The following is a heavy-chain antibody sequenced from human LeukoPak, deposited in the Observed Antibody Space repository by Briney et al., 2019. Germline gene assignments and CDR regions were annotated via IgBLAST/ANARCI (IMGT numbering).Heavy chain of an antibody. V-gene: IGHV3-30*04. J-gene: IGHJ6*02. CDR2: ISYDGRNK. Sequence: GGSLRLSCTASGFTLNSYAMLWLRQAPGRGLERVALISYDGRNKYYTESVKGRFSISSDNSKNTLYLQMNSLRAEDTAVYYCARDRADIVVVPAARDYYYYYGMDVWGQGTTVTVSS. CDR3: ARDRADIVVVPAARDYYYYYGMDV. CDR1: GFTLNSYA. D-gene: IGHD2-2*01.